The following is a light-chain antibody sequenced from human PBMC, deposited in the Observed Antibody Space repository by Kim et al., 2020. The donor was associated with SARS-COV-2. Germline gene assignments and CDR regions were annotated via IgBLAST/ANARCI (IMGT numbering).Light chain of an antibody. CDR3: QALSSSTAFF. Sequence: SYELTQPPSVSVSPGQTASITCSGDILAVNDACWYQQHPAQSPVMVIYQDTQRPSGLPERFSVSNSVYTATLTIRVTLALDAADSYCQALSSSTAFFVGG. CDR1: ILAVND. V-gene: IGLV3-1*01. CDR2: QDT. J-gene: IGLJ2*01.